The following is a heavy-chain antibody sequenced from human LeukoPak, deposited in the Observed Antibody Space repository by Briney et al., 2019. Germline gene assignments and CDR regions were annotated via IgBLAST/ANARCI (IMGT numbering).Heavy chain of an antibody. CDR1: GFTFSSYS. J-gene: IGHJ4*02. CDR2: ISSSSSYI. D-gene: IGHD5-12*01. Sequence: GGSLRLSCAASGFTFSSYSMNWVRQAPGKGLEWDSSISSSSSYIYYADSVKGRFTISRDNAKNSLYLQMNSLRAEDTAVYYCARDRLPRGYSGYDTDYWGQGTLVTVSS. V-gene: IGHV3-21*01. CDR3: ARDRLPRGYSGYDTDY.